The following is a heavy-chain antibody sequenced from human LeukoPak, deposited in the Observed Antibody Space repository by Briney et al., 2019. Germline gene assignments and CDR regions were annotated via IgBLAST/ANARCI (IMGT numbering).Heavy chain of an antibody. CDR3: AREEVVVAATQIYYYYYGMDV. CDR2: ISAYNGNT. J-gene: IGHJ6*02. Sequence: PRASVKVSCKASGYTFTSYGISWVRQAPGQGLEWMGWISAYNGNTNYAQKLQGRVTMTTDTSTSTAYMELRSLRSDDTAVYYCAREEVVVAATQIYYYYYGMDVWGQGTTVTVSS. CDR1: GYTFTSYG. V-gene: IGHV1-18*01. D-gene: IGHD2-15*01.